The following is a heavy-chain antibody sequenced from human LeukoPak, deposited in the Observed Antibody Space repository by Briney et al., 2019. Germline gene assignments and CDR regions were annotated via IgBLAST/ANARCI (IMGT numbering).Heavy chain of an antibody. J-gene: IGHJ4*02. Sequence: PGGSLRLSXAASGFTFSSYWMHWVRQAPGKGLVWVSRINSDGSSTSYADSAKGRFTISRDNAKNTLYLQMNSLRAEDTAVYYCARDWGEYCSGGSCYSSFDYWGQGTLVTVSS. CDR2: INSDGSST. D-gene: IGHD2-15*01. V-gene: IGHV3-74*01. CDR3: ARDWGEYCSGGSCYSSFDY. CDR1: GFTFSSYW.